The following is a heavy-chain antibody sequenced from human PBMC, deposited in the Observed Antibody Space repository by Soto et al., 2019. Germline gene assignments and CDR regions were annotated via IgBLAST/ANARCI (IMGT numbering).Heavy chain of an antibody. V-gene: IGHV3-30*18. D-gene: IGHD6-19*01. CDR2: ISYDGSNK. Sequence: LRLSCAASGFTFSSYGMHWVRQAPGKGLEWVAVISYDGSNKYYADSVKGRFTISRDNSKNTLYLQMNSLRAEDTAVYYCAKDYLTGTIAVALYYYYGMDVWGQGTTVTVSS. CDR3: AKDYLTGTIAVALYYYYGMDV. J-gene: IGHJ6*02. CDR1: GFTFSSYG.